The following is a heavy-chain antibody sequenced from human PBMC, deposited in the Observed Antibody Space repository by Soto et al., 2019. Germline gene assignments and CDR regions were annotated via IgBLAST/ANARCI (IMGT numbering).Heavy chain of an antibody. J-gene: IGHJ5*02. CDR3: ATTPIFGVAYNWFVP. V-gene: IGHV1-69*13. CDR2: IIPIFGTA. D-gene: IGHD3-3*01. CDR1: GGTFSSYA. Sequence: ASVKVSCKASGGTFSSYAISWVRQAPGQGLEWMGGIIPIFGTAIYAQKFQGRVTITADESTSTAYMELSSLRSEDTAVYYCATTPIFGVAYNWFVPWGQGTLVTVSS.